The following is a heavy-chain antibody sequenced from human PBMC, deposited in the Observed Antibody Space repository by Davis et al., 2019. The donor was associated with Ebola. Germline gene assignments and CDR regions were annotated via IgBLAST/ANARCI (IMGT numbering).Heavy chain of an antibody. CDR2: IHYLGNT. CDR1: GGSINNYF. CDR3: ARGNYGDYIVLYYYNMDV. V-gene: IGHV4-59*01. Sequence: SETLSLTCTVSGGSINNYFWSWIRQSPGKGLEWIGNIHYLGNTNYNPSLKSRVTMSVDTSKNQFSLKLSSVTAADTAVYYCARGNYGDYIVLYYYNMDVWGQGTTVTVSS. D-gene: IGHD4-17*01. J-gene: IGHJ6*02.